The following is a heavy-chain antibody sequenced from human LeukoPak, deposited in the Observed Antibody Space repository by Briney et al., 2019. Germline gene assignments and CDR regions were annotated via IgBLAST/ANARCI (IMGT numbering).Heavy chain of an antibody. CDR1: GFTFDDYA. D-gene: IGHD2-2*01. CDR2: INWNGGST. CDR3: AKDRGRRIVVVPATKWGTFDY. Sequence: GGSLRLSCAASGFTFDDYAMTWVRQAPGKGLEWVSGINWNGGSTGYADSVKGRFTISRDNSKNTLSLQMNSLRAEDTAVYYCAKDRGRRIVVVPATKWGTFDYWGQGTLVTVSS. V-gene: IGHV3-20*04. J-gene: IGHJ4*02.